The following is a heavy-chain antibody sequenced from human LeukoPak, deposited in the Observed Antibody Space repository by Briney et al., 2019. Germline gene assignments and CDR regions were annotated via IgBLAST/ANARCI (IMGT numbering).Heavy chain of an antibody. Sequence: ASVKVSCKASGGTFSSYAISWVRQGPGQGLEWMGGIIPIFGTANYAQKFQGRVTITADESTSTAYMELSSLRSEDTAVYYCARTRRDGVDYWGQGTLVTVSS. CDR3: ARTRRDGVDY. CDR2: IIPIFGTA. D-gene: IGHD5-24*01. CDR1: GGTFSSYA. V-gene: IGHV1-69*13. J-gene: IGHJ4*02.